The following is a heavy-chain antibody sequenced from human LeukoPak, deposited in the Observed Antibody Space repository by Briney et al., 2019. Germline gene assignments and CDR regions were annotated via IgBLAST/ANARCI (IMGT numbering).Heavy chain of an antibody. D-gene: IGHD5-18*01. CDR1: GYIFTGYY. CDR2: INPNSGGT. Sequence: ASVKVSCKASGYIFTGYYMHWVRQAPGQGLEWMGWINPNSGGTNYAQKFQGRVTMTRDTSISTAYMELSRLRSDDTAVYYCAREDTAMVMVWFDPWGQGTLVTVSS. V-gene: IGHV1-2*02. J-gene: IGHJ5*02. CDR3: AREDTAMVMVWFDP.